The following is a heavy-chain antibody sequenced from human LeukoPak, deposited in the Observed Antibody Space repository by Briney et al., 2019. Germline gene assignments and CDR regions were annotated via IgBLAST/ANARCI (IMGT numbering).Heavy chain of an antibody. CDR3: AANGFWSGYYYYYYYMDV. J-gene: IGHJ6*03. CDR2: ISSSSSYI. V-gene: IGHV3-21*01. Sequence: GGSLRLSCAASGFTFSSYSMNWVRQTPGKGLEWVSSISSSSSYIYYADSVKGRFTISRDNAKNSLYLQMNSLRAEDTAVYYCAANGFWSGYYYYYYYMDVWGKGTTVTVSS. D-gene: IGHD3-3*01. CDR1: GFTFSSYS.